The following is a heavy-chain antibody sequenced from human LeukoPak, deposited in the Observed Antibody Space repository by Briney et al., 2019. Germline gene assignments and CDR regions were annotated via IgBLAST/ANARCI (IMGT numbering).Heavy chain of an antibody. D-gene: IGHD6-6*01. CDR3: ARDWNGGLAARLDYYYYMDV. J-gene: IGHJ6*03. V-gene: IGHV1-69*04. CDR1: GGTFSSYA. CDR2: IIPILGIA. Sequence: GSSVKVSCKASGGTFSSYAISWVRQAPGRGLEWMGRIIPILGIANYAQKFQGRVTITADKSTSTAYMELSSLRSEDTAVYYCARDWNGGLAARLDYYYYMDVWGKGTTVTVSS.